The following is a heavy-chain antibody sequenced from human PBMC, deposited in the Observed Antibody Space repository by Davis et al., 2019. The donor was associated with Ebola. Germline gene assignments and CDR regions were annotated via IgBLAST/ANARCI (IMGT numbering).Heavy chain of an antibody. CDR1: GGSISSSSYY. CDR3: ARVASYGWFDP. D-gene: IGHD3-10*01. Sequence: SETLSLTCTAPGGSISSSSYYWSWIRQPPGKGLEWIGYIYYSGSTNYNPSLKSRVTISVDTSKNQFSLKLSSVTAADTAVYYCARVASYGWFDPWGQGTLVTVSS. CDR2: IYYSGST. J-gene: IGHJ5*02. V-gene: IGHV4-61*01.